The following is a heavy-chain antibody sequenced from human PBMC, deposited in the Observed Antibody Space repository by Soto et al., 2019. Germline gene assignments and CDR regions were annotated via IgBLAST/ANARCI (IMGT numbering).Heavy chain of an antibody. CDR1: GYTFTSYY. V-gene: IGHV1-46*01. J-gene: IGHJ6*02. CDR3: ARDSLQWLVV. CDR2: INTIGGST. Sequence: QVQLVQSGAEVKKPGASVKVSCKASGYTFTSYYMHWVRQAPGQGLEWMGIINTIGGSTSYAQKFQGIVTMTRDTSTSTVYMEMSSLRSEDTAVYYCARDSLQWLVVWGQGTTVTVSS. D-gene: IGHD6-19*01.